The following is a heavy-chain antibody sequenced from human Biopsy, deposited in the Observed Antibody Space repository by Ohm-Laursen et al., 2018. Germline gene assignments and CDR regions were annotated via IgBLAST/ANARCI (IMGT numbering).Heavy chain of an antibody. CDR3: ARATNSTGWPYYYFYGMDV. V-gene: IGHV4-59*07. CDR1: GGSISSDY. D-gene: IGHD2/OR15-2a*01. Sequence: SDTLSLTCTVSGGSISSDYWSWIRQTPGKGLEWIGYIYYSGSNNYSPSLKSRVTISVDTSKNQFSLRLNSVTAADTAVYYCARATNSTGWPYYYFYGMDVWGQGTTVTVSS. CDR2: IYYSGSN. J-gene: IGHJ6*02.